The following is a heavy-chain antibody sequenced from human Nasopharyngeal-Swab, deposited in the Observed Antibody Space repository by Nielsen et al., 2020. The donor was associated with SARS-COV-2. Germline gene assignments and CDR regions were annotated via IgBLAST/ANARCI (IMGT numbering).Heavy chain of an antibody. D-gene: IGHD6-6*01. CDR1: GFTFDDYA. Sequence: GGSLRLSCAASGFTFDDYAMHWVRQAPGQGLEWVSGISWNSGSIGYADSVKGRFTISRDNAKNSLYLQMNSLRAEDTALYYCAKDTTPLYSSSSVPYYYGMDVWGQGTTVTVSS. V-gene: IGHV3-9*01. J-gene: IGHJ6*02. CDR2: ISWNSGSI. CDR3: AKDTTPLYSSSSVPYYYGMDV.